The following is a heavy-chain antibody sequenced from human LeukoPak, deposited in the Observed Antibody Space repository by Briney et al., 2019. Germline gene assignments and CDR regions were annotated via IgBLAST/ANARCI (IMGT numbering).Heavy chain of an antibody. CDR2: FDPEDGET. CDR1: GYTFTSYY. D-gene: IGHD6-6*01. J-gene: IGHJ4*02. V-gene: IGHV1-24*01. Sequence: GASVKVSCRASGYTFTSYYIHWVRQAPGKGLEWMGGFDPEDGETIYAQKFQGRVTMTEDTSTDTAYMELSSLRSEDTAVYYCATSVRGGIAARPFDYWGQGTLVTVSS. CDR3: ATSVRGGIAARPFDY.